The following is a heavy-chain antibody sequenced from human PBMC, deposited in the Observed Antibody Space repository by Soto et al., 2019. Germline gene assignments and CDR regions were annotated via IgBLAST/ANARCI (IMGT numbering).Heavy chain of an antibody. D-gene: IGHD1-1*01. CDR1: GFTFSSYS. CDR2: ISSSSSTI. Sequence: EVQLVESGGGLVQPGGSLRLSCAASGFTFSSYSMNWVRQAPGKGLEWVSYISSSSSTIYYADSVKGRFTISRDNAKNSLYLQMNSLRAEDTAVYYCARAALYNWNDVSWFDPWGQGTRVTVSS. J-gene: IGHJ5*02. CDR3: ARAALYNWNDVSWFDP. V-gene: IGHV3-48*01.